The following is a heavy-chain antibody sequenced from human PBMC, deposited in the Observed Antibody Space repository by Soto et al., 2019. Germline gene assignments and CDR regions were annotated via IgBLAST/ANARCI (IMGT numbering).Heavy chain of an antibody. J-gene: IGHJ4*02. D-gene: IGHD6-19*01. CDR1: GDSISSLY. Sequence: QVQLQESGPGLVKPSETLSLTCTVSGDSISSLYWSWIRQPPGKGLEWIGYIYYSGSINYNPSLKGRGTISVDPSKNQFSLRLSSVTAADTAVYYCAKSLWDTSGWKTDYWGQGTLVTVSS. V-gene: IGHV4-59*01. CDR2: IYYSGSI. CDR3: AKSLWDTSGWKTDY.